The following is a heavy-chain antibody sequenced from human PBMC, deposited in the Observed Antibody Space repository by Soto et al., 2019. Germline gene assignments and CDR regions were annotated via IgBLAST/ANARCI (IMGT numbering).Heavy chain of an antibody. CDR1: GYTFTSYA. CDR3: VREKFHTADFDN. CDR2: INAGNGNT. J-gene: IGHJ4*02. V-gene: IGHV1-3*01. D-gene: IGHD4-17*01. Sequence: GASVKVSCKASGYTFTSYAMHWVRQAPGQRLEWMGWINAGNGNTKYSQKFQGRVTITRDTSASTAYMELSSLRVEDTAVYYCVREKFHTADFDNWGQGALVTVSS.